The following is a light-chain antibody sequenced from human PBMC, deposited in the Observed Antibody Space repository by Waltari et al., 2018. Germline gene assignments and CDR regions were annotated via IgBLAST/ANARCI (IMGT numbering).Light chain of an antibody. V-gene: IGKV3-15*01. CDR1: QSVRSN. J-gene: IGKJ2*02. CDR2: GAF. CDR3: QQYNNWPGT. Sequence: EIVMTQSPATLSVSPGERATLSCRASQSVRSNLAWYQQKPGQAPRLLIYGAFTRATGSPVRYSGSGSGTEFTLTISSMQSEDFAVYFCQQYNNWPGTFGQGTKLEIK.